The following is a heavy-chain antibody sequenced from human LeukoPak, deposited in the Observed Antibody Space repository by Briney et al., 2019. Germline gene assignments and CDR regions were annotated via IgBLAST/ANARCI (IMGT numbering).Heavy chain of an antibody. CDR1: GGSFSGYY. V-gene: IGHV4-34*01. Sequence: KASETLSLTCAVYGGSFSGYYWSWIRQPPGKGLEWIGEINHSGSTNYNPSLKSRATISVDTSKNQFSLKLKSVSAADTAVYYCASEGIAIFGVVTEGFDYWGQGILVTVSS. D-gene: IGHD3-3*01. CDR2: INHSGST. J-gene: IGHJ4*02. CDR3: ASEGIAIFGVVTEGFDY.